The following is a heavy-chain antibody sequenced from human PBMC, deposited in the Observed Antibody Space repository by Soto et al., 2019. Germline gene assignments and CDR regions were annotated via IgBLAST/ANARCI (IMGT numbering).Heavy chain of an antibody. D-gene: IGHD1-26*01. CDR1: GGSFSGYY. J-gene: IGHJ4*02. Sequence: TSETLSLTCAVYGGSFSGYYWTWIRQPPGTGLEWIGEINHSGSTNYNPSLKSRVTISVDTSKNQFSLKLTSVTAADTAVYYCARDKITGNSYSGGWYYFDYWGQGTPVTVSS. V-gene: IGHV4-34*01. CDR3: ARDKITGNSYSGGWYYFDY. CDR2: INHSGST.